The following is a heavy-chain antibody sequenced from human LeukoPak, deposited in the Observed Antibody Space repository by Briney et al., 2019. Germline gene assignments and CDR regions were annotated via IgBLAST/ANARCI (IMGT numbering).Heavy chain of an antibody. V-gene: IGHV3-30*03. D-gene: IGHD5-12*01. J-gene: IGHJ4*02. Sequence: PGGSLRLSCAASGFTLSSYSMNWVRPAPGKGLEWVAVISYEGSNKYYTDYVKGRFTSSGDSSKNTLSLKLNSLRPEDTAVYYCARSAAAGRIVATFDYWGQGTLVTVSS. CDR3: ARSAAAGRIVATFDY. CDR2: ISYEGSNK. CDR1: GFTLSSYS.